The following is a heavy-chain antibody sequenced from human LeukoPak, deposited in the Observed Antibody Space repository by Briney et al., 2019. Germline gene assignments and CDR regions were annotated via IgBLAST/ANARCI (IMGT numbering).Heavy chain of an antibody. J-gene: IGHJ4*02. D-gene: IGHD3-3*02. CDR3: ARDAHLILFDY. Sequence: ASVKVSCKASGYSFTSYSMNWARQAPGQGLEWMGWISTNTGNPTYAQGFTGRFVFSLDTSVSTAYLQISSLKAEDTAVYYCARDAHLILFDYWGQGSLVTVSS. CDR2: ISTNTGNP. V-gene: IGHV7-4-1*02. CDR1: GYSFTSYS.